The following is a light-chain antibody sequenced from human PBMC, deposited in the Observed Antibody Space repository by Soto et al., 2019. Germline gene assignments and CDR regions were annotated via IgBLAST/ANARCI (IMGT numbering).Light chain of an antibody. CDR1: QGIRSD. Sequence: QRTQSPSSLTGAVGGGVACICRASQGIRSDLVWYQQKPGKAPKVLMYAASTLQSGVPSRFSGSGSGTDFTLTISSLQPEDSATYYCQQLESTPLTFGGGTKVDIK. CDR3: QQLESTPLT. J-gene: IGKJ4*01. CDR2: AAS. V-gene: IGKV1-9*01.